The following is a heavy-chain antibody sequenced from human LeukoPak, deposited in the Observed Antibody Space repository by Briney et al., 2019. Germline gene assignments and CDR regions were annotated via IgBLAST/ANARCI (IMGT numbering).Heavy chain of an antibody. Sequence: ASVKVSCKASGYTFTGYYMHWVRQAPGQGLEWMGWINPNSGGTNYAQKFQGRVTMTRDTSISTAYMELSRLRSDDTAVYYCARYVRDFWSGYRAAFDLWGRGTLVTVSS. D-gene: IGHD3-3*01. CDR3: ARYVRDFWSGYRAAFDL. J-gene: IGHJ2*01. CDR2: INPNSGGT. CDR1: GYTFTGYY. V-gene: IGHV1-2*02.